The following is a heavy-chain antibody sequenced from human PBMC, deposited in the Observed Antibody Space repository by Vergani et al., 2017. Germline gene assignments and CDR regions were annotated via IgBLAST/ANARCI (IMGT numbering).Heavy chain of an antibody. J-gene: IGHJ4*02. CDR1: GYTFTGYY. CDR2: INPNSGGT. D-gene: IGHD3-9*01. V-gene: IGHV1-2*02. CDR3: ARDRGYDILTGYYGFDY. Sequence: QVQLVQSGAEVKKPGASVKVSCKASGYTFTGYYMHWVRQAPGQGLEWMGWINPNSGGTNYAQKFQGRVTMTRDTSFSTAYMELSRLRSDDTAVYYCARDRGYDILTGYYGFDYWGQGTLVTVSS.